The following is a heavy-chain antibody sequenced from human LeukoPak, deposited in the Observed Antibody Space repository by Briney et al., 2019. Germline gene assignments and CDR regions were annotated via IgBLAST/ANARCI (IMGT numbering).Heavy chain of an antibody. D-gene: IGHD1-14*01. V-gene: IGHV4-59*12. Sequence: SETLSLTCTVSGGFISSYYWSWIRQPPGKGLEWIGYIYYSGSPNYNPSLKSRGTISVDTSKNQFSLNLTSLTAADTAVYYCARDRKYYYHMDVWGKGTTVTVSS. J-gene: IGHJ6*03. CDR3: ARDRKYYYHMDV. CDR1: GGFISSYY. CDR2: IYYSGSP.